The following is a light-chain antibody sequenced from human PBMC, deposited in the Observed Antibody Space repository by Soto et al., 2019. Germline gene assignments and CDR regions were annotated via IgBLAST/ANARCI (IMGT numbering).Light chain of an antibody. CDR3: QQAASFPIT. J-gene: IGKJ5*01. CDR2: DAS. CDR1: QSISSW. V-gene: IGKV1-12*01. Sequence: DIQMTQSPSSLSASVGDRVTITCRASQSISSWLAWYQQKPGKAPKLLIYDASSLESGVPSRFSGSGSGTDFTLTINGLQPEDFATYYCQQAASFPITFGQGTRPEIK.